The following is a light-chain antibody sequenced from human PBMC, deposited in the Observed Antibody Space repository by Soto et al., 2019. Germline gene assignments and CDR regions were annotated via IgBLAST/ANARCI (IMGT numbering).Light chain of an antibody. CDR2: GNS. CDR3: QSYDSSLSVV. J-gene: IGLJ2*01. CDR1: SSNIGAGYD. V-gene: IGLV1-40*01. Sequence: QSVLTQPPSVPGAPGQRVTISCTGSSSNIGAGYDVHWYQQLPGTAPKLLIYGNSNRPSGVPDRFSGSKSGTSASLAITKIQAEYEADYYCQSYDSSLSVVFGGGTKVTVL.